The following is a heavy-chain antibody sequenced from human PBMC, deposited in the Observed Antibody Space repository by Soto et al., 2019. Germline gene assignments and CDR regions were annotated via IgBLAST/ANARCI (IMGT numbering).Heavy chain of an antibody. J-gene: IGHJ3*02. CDR2: IIPIFVTA. Sequence: QVQLVQSGAEVKKPGSSVKVSCKASGGTFSSYAISWVRQAPGQGLEWMGGIIPIFVTANYAQKFHGRVRITADECTRTAYMELSSLSSEDTAVDYCATRTGYCSGGSCYPDAFDIWGQWTMVTVSS. V-gene: IGHV1-69*01. D-gene: IGHD2-15*01. CDR1: GGTFSSYA. CDR3: ATRTGYCSGGSCYPDAFDI.